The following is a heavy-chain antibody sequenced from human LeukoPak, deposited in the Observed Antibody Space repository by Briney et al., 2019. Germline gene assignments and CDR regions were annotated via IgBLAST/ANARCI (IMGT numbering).Heavy chain of an antibody. D-gene: IGHD4-17*01. CDR2: IYYSGST. Sequence: SETLSLTCTVSGGSISSGGYYWSWIRQHPGKGLEWIGYIYYSGSTYYNPSLKSRVTISVDTSKNQFSLKLSSVTAADTAVYYCARAPRPANDYGDYYYYYGMDVWGQGTTVTVSS. J-gene: IGHJ6*02. CDR1: GGSISSGGYY. V-gene: IGHV4-31*03. CDR3: ARAPRPANDYGDYYYYYGMDV.